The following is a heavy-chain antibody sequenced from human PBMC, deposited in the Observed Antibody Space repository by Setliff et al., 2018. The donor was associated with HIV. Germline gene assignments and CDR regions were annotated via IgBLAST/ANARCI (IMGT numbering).Heavy chain of an antibody. CDR1: GGSFSDNY. CDR2: INHSGRT. V-gene: IGHV4-34*01. Sequence: ETLSLTCAVYGGSFSDNYWSWIRQSPGKGLEWIGEINHSGRTKYSPSLRSRVSISVDTSKTQFSLKLSSVTAADTAVYYCARRGMWSYETGGNPTATFDYWGQGVLVTVSS. D-gene: IGHD2-8*02. CDR3: ARRGMWSYETGGNPTATFDY. J-gene: IGHJ4*02.